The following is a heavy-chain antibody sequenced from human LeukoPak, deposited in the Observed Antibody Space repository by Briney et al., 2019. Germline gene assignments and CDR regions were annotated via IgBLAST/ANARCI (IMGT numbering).Heavy chain of an antibody. CDR2: ISGRSGST. V-gene: IGHV3-23*01. CDR3: AKLEGEAVAGADY. CDR1: GFTFNSYA. Sequence: GGSLRLSCAASGFTFNSYAVSWVRQAPGKGLEWVSAISGRSGSTYYADSVKGRLTISRDNSKNTLYLQMNSLRADDTAVDYCAKLEGEAVAGADYWGQGTLVTVSS. J-gene: IGHJ4*02. D-gene: IGHD6-19*01.